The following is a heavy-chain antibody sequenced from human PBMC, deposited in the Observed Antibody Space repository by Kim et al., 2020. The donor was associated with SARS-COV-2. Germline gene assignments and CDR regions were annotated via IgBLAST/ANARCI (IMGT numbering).Heavy chain of an antibody. CDR3: ASVGTGGAYYYDSSGYLAARYGMDV. J-gene: IGHJ6*02. CDR1: GGTFSSYA. V-gene: IGHV1-69*13. D-gene: IGHD3-22*01. Sequence: SVKVSCKASGGTFSSYAISWVRQAPGQGLEWMGGIIPIFGTANYAQKFQGRVTITAAESTSTAYMELCSLRSEDTAVYYCASVGTGGAYYYDSSGYLAARYGMDVWGQETPVTVSS. CDR2: IIPIFGTA.